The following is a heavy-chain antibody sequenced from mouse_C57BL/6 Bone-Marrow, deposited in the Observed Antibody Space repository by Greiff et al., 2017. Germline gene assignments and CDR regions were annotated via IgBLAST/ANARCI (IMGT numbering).Heavy chain of an antibody. CDR2: IYPGSGST. CDR1: GYTFTSYW. V-gene: IGHV1-55*01. D-gene: IGHD1-1*01. Sequence: VQLQQPGAELVKPGASVKMSCKASGYTFTSYWITWVKQRPGQGLEWIGDIYPGSGSTNYNEKFKSKATLTVDTSSSTAYMQLSSLTSEDSAVYYCARECVYGNSYVGYYFYYWGQGTTLTVSS. CDR3: ARECVYGNSYVGYYFYY. J-gene: IGHJ2*01.